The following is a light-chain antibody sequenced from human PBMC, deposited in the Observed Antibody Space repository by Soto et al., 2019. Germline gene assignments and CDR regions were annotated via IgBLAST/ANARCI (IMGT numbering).Light chain of an antibody. CDR1: NSNIGNND. J-gene: IGLJ2*01. V-gene: IGLV1-47*01. CDR3: AAWLDDLSGVV. Sequence: QSVLTQPPSASATPGQRVTISCSGSNSNIGNNDVYWYQQLPGTAPRLLIYRSDQRPSGVPDRFSGSKSGTAASLAISGLRSEDEADYYCAAWLDDLSGVVFGGGTKLTVL. CDR2: RSD.